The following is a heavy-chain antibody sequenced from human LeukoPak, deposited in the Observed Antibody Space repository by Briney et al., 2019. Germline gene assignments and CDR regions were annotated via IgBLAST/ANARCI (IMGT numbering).Heavy chain of an antibody. J-gene: IGHJ4*02. Sequence: PGGSLRLSCAASGFTFSSYSMNWVRQAPGKGLEWVSSISSSSSYIYYADSVKGRFTISRDNAKNSLYLQMNSLRAEDTAVYYCARESESCGWVKYFGYWGQGTLVTVSS. CDR2: ISSSSSYI. CDR3: ARESESCGWVKYFGY. CDR1: GFTFSSYS. V-gene: IGHV3-21*01. D-gene: IGHD6-19*01.